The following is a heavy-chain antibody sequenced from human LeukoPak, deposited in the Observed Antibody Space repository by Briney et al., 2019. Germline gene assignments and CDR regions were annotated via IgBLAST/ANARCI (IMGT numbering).Heavy chain of an antibody. CDR1: GGTFNSFA. Sequence: SVKVSCKASGGTFNSFAISWVRQAPGQGLEWVGRIIPMFGITNSTQKLQGRIAITTDESTSTAYMELSSLTSGDTAVYYCARENSWIRPYMDVWGKGTTVTVSS. V-gene: IGHV1-69*05. D-gene: IGHD5-12*01. J-gene: IGHJ6*03. CDR2: IIPMFGIT. CDR3: ARENSWIRPYMDV.